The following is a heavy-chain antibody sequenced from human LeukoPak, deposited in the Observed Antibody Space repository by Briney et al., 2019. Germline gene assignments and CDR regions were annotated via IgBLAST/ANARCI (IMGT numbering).Heavy chain of an antibody. J-gene: IGHJ4*02. CDR2: VNQDGSAK. CDR3: AIWGSWGSNF. D-gene: IGHD3-16*01. V-gene: IGHV3-7*01. Sequence: GGSLRLSCAASGFYFSDCWMSWIRQAPGKGLEWVAHVNQDGSAKYYVDSVKDRFTISRDNAKSSLFLQMSSLRAEDTAVYYCAIWGSWGSNFWGQGTLVSVSS. CDR1: GFYFSDCW.